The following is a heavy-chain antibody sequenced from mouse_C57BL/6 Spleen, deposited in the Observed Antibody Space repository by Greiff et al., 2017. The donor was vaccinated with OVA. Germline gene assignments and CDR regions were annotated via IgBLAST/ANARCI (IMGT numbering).Heavy chain of an antibody. Sequence: VQLQQPGAELVRPGSSVKLSCKSSGYTFTSYWMHWVKQRPIQGLEWIGNIDPSDSETHYNQKFKDKATLTVDKSSSTAYMQLSSLTSEDSAVYYCARGGLTGTDYWGQGTTLTVSS. D-gene: IGHD4-1*01. CDR1: GYTFTSYW. V-gene: IGHV1-52*01. CDR2: IDPSDSET. J-gene: IGHJ2*01. CDR3: ARGGLTGTDY.